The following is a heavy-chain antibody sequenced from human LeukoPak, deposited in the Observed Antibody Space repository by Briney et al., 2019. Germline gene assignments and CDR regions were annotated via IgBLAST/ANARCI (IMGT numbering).Heavy chain of an antibody. V-gene: IGHV4-59*01. CDR2: IYYSGST. Sequence: SETLSLTCTVSGGSISSYYWSWIRQPPGKGREWIGYIYYSGSTNYNPSLKSRVTISVDTSKNQFSLKLSSVTAADTAVYYCASVNGDGAEYFQHWGQGTLVTVSS. J-gene: IGHJ1*01. CDR3: ASVNGDGAEYFQH. CDR1: GGSISSYY. D-gene: IGHD2-21*02.